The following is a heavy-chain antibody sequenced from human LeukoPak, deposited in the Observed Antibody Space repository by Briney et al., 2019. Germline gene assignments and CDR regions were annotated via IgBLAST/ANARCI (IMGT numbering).Heavy chain of an antibody. CDR3: ARDSRDYGDYKWFDP. Sequence: GASVKVSCKASGYTFTSYYMHWVRQAPGQGLEWMGIINPSGGSTSYAQKFQGRVTMTRDTSTSTVYMELSSLRSEDTAVYYCARDSRDYGDYKWFDPWGQGTLVTVSS. CDR1: GYTFTSYY. CDR2: INPSGGST. J-gene: IGHJ5*02. V-gene: IGHV1-46*01. D-gene: IGHD4-17*01.